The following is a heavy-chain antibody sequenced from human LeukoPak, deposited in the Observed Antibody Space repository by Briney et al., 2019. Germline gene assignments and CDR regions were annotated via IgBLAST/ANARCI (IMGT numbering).Heavy chain of an antibody. CDR1: GGSISSGGYY. D-gene: IGHD3-22*01. Sequence: SETLSLTCTVSGGSISSGGYYWSWIRQPPGTGLEWIGYIYHSGSTYYNPSLKSRVTISVDRSKNQFSLKLSSVTAADTAVYYCASQRVEDSSGYYYNDYWGQGTLVTVSS. CDR2: IYHSGST. CDR3: ASQRVEDSSGYYYNDY. J-gene: IGHJ4*02. V-gene: IGHV4-30-2*01.